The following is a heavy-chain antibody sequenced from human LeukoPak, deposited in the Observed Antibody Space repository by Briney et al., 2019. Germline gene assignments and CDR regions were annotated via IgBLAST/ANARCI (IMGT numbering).Heavy chain of an antibody. J-gene: IGHJ5*02. CDR1: GGSISSYY. CDR2: IYYSGST. CDR3: AGEGRDGYNH. Sequence: SSETLSLTCTVSGGSISSYYWSWIRQPTGKGLEWIGYIYYSGSTNYNPSLKSRVTISVDTSKNQFSLKLSSVTAADTAVYYCAGEGRDGYNHWGQGTLVTVSS. D-gene: IGHD5-12*01. V-gene: IGHV4-59*01.